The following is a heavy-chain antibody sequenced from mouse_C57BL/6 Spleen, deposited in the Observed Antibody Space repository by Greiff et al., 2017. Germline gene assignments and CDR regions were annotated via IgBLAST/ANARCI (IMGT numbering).Heavy chain of an antibody. CDR3: ARDLGYGSSHWYFDV. V-gene: IGHV1-69*01. J-gene: IGHJ1*03. CDR2: IDPSDSYT. CDR1: GYTFTSYW. D-gene: IGHD1-1*01. Sequence: VQLQQPGAELVMPGASVKLSCKASGYTFTSYWMPWVKQRPGQGLEWIGEIDPSDSYTNYNQKFKGKSTLPVDKSSSTAYMQLSSLTSEDSAVYYCARDLGYGSSHWYFDVWGTGTTVTVSS.